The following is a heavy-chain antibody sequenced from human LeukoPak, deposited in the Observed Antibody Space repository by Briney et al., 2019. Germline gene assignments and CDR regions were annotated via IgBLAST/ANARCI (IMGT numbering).Heavy chain of an antibody. CDR3: AKDRGSGWYGDFEY. V-gene: IGHV1-2*02. J-gene: IGHJ4*02. D-gene: IGHD6-19*01. CDR2: INPNSGGT. CDR1: GYTFTGYY. Sequence: GASVKVSCKASGYTFTGYYMHWVRQAPGQGLEWMGWINPNSGGTNYAQKFQGRVTMTRDTSISTAYMELSRLRSDDTAVYYCAKDRGSGWYGDFEYWAREPWSPSPQ.